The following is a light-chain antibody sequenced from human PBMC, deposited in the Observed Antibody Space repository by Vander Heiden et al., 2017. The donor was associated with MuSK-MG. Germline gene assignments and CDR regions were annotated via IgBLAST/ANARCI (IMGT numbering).Light chain of an antibody. CDR1: KLGNKY. CDR2: QDT. V-gene: IGLV3-1*01. Sequence: SYELAQPPSVSVSPGQTVTITCSGEKLGNKYASWFQQKPGQSPVLHIYQDTKRPSGIPGRYSGSNSGNTATLTISGTQPMDEADYYCQTWDTSVIFGGGTKLTVL. CDR3: QTWDTSVI. J-gene: IGLJ2*01.